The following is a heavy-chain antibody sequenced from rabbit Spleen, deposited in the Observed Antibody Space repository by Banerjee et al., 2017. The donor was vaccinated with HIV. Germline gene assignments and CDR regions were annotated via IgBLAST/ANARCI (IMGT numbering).Heavy chain of an antibody. Sequence: QSLEESGGDLVKPGASLTLTCTASGVSFTSNYYMCWVRQAPGKGLEWIACIDTGSSGFTYFASWAKGRFTISKTSSTTVTLQVTSLTAADTATYFCARGPPYAGYTSYGYVYFNLWGQGTLVTVS. CDR1: GVSFTSNYY. V-gene: IGHV1S40*01. CDR2: IDTGSSGFT. J-gene: IGHJ4*01. D-gene: IGHD6-1*01. CDR3: ARGPPYAGYTSYGYVYFNL.